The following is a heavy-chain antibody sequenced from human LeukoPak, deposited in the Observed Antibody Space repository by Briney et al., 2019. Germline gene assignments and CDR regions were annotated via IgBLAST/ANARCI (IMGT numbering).Heavy chain of an antibody. J-gene: IGHJ4*02. V-gene: IGHV4-59*08. CDR1: GGSIINYY. CDR3: ARELVGAILY. Sequence: PSETLSLTCTVSGGSIINYYWSWIRQPPGKGLEWVGYIYFSGNTRYNPSLQSRVIMSVDTSKNQVSLNLSSVAAADTAVYYCARELVGAILYWGQGTLVTVSS. D-gene: IGHD1-26*01. CDR2: IYFSGNT.